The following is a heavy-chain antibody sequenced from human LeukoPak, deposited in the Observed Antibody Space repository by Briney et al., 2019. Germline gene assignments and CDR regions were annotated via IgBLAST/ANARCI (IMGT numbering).Heavy chain of an antibody. CDR2: INHSGST. CDR3: ARGRRAGDV. V-gene: IGHV4-34*01. J-gene: IGHJ6*04. Sequence: PSETLSLACAVYGGSFSGYYWSWIRQPPGKGPEWIGEINHSGSTNYNPSLKSRVTISVDTSKNQFSLKLSSVTAADTAVYYCARGRRAGDVWGKGTTVTVSS. CDR1: GGSFSGYY.